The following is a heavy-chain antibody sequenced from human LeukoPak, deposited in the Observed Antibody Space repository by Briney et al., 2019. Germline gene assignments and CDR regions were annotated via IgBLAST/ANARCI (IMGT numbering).Heavy chain of an antibody. CDR1: GFTFSSHW. CDR3: ARATYGRNGLDV. J-gene: IGHJ6*02. CDR2: INGDGSIT. V-gene: IGHV3-74*01. D-gene: IGHD1-26*01. Sequence: PGGSLRLSCAASGFTFSSHWMHWVRQAPGKGLVWVARINGDGSITNYADSEKGRFTIFRDNAKNTLFLQMDSLKVEDTAVFYCARATYGRNGLDVWGQGTTVTVSS.